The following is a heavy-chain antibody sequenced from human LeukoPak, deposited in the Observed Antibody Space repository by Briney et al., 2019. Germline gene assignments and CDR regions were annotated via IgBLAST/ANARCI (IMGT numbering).Heavy chain of an antibody. CDR2: IIPILGIA. Sequence: GASVKVSCKASGGTFSSYAISWVRQAPGQGLEWMGRIIPILGIANYAQKFQGRVTITADKSTSTAYMELSSLRSEDTAVYYCARRSPTRFLGIDAFDIWGQGTMVTVSS. V-gene: IGHV1-69*04. CDR1: GGTFSSYA. CDR3: ARRSPTRFLGIDAFDI. D-gene: IGHD3-3*01. J-gene: IGHJ3*02.